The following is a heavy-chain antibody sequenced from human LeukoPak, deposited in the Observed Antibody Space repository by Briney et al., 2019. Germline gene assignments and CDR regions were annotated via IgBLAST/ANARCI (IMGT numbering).Heavy chain of an antibody. CDR1: GFTFTMYG. D-gene: IGHD2-2*01. CDR2: ISHDGSNE. J-gene: IGHJ6*02. V-gene: IGHV3-30*18. CDR3: AKGQGQYAPPRNYGMDV. Sequence: TGGSLRLSCAASGFTFTMYGMNWVRQAPGKGLDWVAAISHDGSNEFYGDPVKGRFTIYRDNSKNTLYLEMNSLRTEDTAVYYCAKGQGQYAPPRNYGMDVWGQGTAVTVSS.